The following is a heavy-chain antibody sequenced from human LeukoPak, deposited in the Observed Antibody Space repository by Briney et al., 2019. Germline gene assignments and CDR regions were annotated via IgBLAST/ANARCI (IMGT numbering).Heavy chain of an antibody. D-gene: IGHD6-19*01. Sequence: ASVKVSCKASGYTFTSYDINWVRQATGQGLEWMGWVNPNSGNTGYAQKFQGRVTMTRNTSISTAYMELSSLRSEDTAVYYCARAIAVAGRTRYWGQGTLVTVSS. CDR2: VNPNSGNT. J-gene: IGHJ4*02. CDR1: GYTFTSYD. V-gene: IGHV1-8*01. CDR3: ARAIAVAGRTRY.